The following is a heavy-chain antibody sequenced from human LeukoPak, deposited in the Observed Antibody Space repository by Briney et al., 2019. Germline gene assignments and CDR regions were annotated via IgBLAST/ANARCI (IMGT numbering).Heavy chain of an antibody. J-gene: IGHJ4*02. CDR1: GGSISSYY. CDR3: ARRTPAGSGWYPSDF. D-gene: IGHD6-19*01. Sequence: SETLSLTCTVSGGSISSYYWSWIRQPPGKELEWIGSIYYSGSTNYNPSLKSRVTISVDTSKNQFSLKLSSVTAADTAVYYCARRTPAGSGWYPSDFWGQGTLVTVSS. V-gene: IGHV4-59*08. CDR2: IYYSGST.